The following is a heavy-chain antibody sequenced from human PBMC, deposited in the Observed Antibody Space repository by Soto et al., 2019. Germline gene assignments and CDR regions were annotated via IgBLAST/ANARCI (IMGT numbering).Heavy chain of an antibody. V-gene: IGHV4-61*01. J-gene: IGHJ4*02. CDR3: ARERWLQFDY. D-gene: IGHD5-12*01. CDR1: GGSVSSGSYY. Sequence: SETLSLTCTVSGGSVSSGSYYWSWIRQPPGKGLEWIGYIYYSGSTNYNPSLKSRVTISVDTSKNQFSLKLSSVTAADTAVYYCARERWLQFDYWGQGTLVTVPQ. CDR2: IYYSGST.